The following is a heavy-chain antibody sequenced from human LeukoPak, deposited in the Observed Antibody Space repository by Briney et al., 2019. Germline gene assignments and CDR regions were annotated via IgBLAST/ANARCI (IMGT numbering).Heavy chain of an antibody. J-gene: IGHJ4*02. V-gene: IGHV1-2*02. CDR1: GYTFTGYY. CDR3: ARRGTAGDWDY. D-gene: IGHD2-21*02. CDR2: INPDSGGT. Sequence: ASVKVSCKASGYTFTGYYMCWVRQAPGQGLEWMGWINPDSGGTNYAQKFQGRVTMTRDMSISTAYMELSRLRSDDTAVYYCARRGTAGDWDYWGQGTLVTVSS.